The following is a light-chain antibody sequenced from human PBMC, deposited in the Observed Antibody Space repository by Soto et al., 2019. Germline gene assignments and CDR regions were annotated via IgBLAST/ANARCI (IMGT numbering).Light chain of an antibody. Sequence: EIVLTQSPATLSLSPGERATLSCRASQSVSSNLAWYQQRPGQAPRLLIYGASNRAAGIPARFSGSGSGTDFTLTISSLEPEDSAVYYCQQRHMWPITFGQGTRLEI. CDR1: QSVSSN. V-gene: IGKV3-11*01. CDR2: GAS. CDR3: QQRHMWPIT. J-gene: IGKJ5*01.